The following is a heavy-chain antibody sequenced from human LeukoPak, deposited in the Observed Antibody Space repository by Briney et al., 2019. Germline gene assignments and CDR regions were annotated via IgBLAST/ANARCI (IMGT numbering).Heavy chain of an antibody. CDR3: AGIVLREDAQFDS. CDR1: GGSFSGYY. V-gene: IGHV4-34*01. CDR2: INHSGST. J-gene: IGHJ4*02. Sequence: PSETLSLTCAVYGGSFSGYYWSWIRQPPGKGLEWIGEINHSGSTNYNPSLKSRVTISVDTSKNQFSLKLSSVTAADTAVYYCAGIVLREDAQFDSWGLGTLVTVSS. D-gene: IGHD3-10*01.